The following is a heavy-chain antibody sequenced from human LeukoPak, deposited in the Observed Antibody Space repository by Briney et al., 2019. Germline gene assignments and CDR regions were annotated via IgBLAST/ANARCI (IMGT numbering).Heavy chain of an antibody. J-gene: IGHJ4*02. V-gene: IGHV3-30*02. CDR3: AKPHFDY. Sequence: GGSLRLSCAASGFTFSSFGMHWVRQAPGKGLEWVAFIRYDGSNKYYADSVKGRFTISRDNYKNTLYLQMNSLRAEDTAVFYCAKPHFDYWGQGTLVTVSS. CDR1: GFTFSSFG. CDR2: IRYDGSNK.